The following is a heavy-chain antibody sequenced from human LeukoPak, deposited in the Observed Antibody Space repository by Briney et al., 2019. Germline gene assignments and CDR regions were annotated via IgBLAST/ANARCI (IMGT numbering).Heavy chain of an antibody. J-gene: IGHJ4*02. CDR1: GGSFSSDY. D-gene: IGHD6-13*01. V-gene: IGHV4-59*01. Sequence: SETLSLTCAVYGGSFSSDYWSWIRQPPGKGLEWIGYIYYSGTTNYNPSLKSRVTISVDTSKNQFSLKLSSVTAADTAVYYCARGVYIAAAQYGYWGQGTLVTVSS. CDR2: IYYSGTT. CDR3: ARGVYIAAAQYGY.